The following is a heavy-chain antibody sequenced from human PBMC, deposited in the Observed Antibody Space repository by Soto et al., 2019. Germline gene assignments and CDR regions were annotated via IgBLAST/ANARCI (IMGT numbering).Heavy chain of an antibody. V-gene: IGHV4-59*08. J-gene: IGHJ6*03. Sequence: SETLSLTCTVSCGSISSYYWSWIRQPPGKGLEWIGYIYYSGSTNYNPSLKSRVTISVDTSKNQFSLKLSSVTAADTAVYYCARLRVEWLQDYYYYYMDVWGKGTTVTVSS. CDR2: IYYSGST. CDR3: ARLRVEWLQDYYYYYMDV. CDR1: CGSISSYY. D-gene: IGHD3-3*01.